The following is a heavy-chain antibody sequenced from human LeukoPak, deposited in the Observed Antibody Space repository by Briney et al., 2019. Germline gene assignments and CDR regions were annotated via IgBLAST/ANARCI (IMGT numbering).Heavy chain of an antibody. Sequence: GGSLRLSCAASGFSFSVYYMSWIRQAPGKGLEWVSYITSSRSYTNYADSVKGRFTISRDNAKNSLYLQMNSLRAEDTAVYYCARAPSAVAGMLDYWGQGTLVTVSS. CDR3: ARAPSAVAGMLDY. V-gene: IGHV3-11*06. J-gene: IGHJ4*02. D-gene: IGHD6-19*01. CDR1: GFSFSVYY. CDR2: ITSSRSYT.